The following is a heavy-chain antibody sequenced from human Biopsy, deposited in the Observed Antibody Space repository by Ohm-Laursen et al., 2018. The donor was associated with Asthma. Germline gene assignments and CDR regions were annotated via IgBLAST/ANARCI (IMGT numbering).Heavy chain of an antibody. Sequence: GTLSLTCTVSPGSISDYYWNWIRQFPGKGLEWIGYAHSSGSTRFNPSLKSRVTVSVDTSVDQVSLKLSSVSAADTAIYYCARATSTWSQSGPHFFDHWGPGTLVTVSS. CDR1: PGSISDYY. J-gene: IGHJ5*02. D-gene: IGHD6-13*01. V-gene: IGHV4-59*01. CDR2: AHSSGST. CDR3: ARATSTWSQSGPHFFDH.